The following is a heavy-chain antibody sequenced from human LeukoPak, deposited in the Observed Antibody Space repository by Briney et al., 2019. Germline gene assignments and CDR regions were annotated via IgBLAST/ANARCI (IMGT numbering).Heavy chain of an antibody. D-gene: IGHD1-26*01. J-gene: IGHJ4*02. Sequence: SETLSLTCAVSGGSITTPNWWSCVRQPPRKGLEWIGEVPLSWATNYNLSLETRVSMSIDKSKNHLSPEVPSVTAADTAIYYCMRESGAFSPFGFWGQGTLVTVSS. CDR2: VPLSWAT. CDR3: MRESGAFSPFGF. V-gene: IGHV4-4*02. CDR1: GGSITTPNW.